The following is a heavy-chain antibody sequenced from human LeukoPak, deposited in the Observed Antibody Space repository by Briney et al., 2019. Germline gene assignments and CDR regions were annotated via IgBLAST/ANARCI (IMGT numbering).Heavy chain of an antibody. V-gene: IGHV3-30-3*01. CDR3: ARDPPRYSSSPGRSY. CDR1: GFTFSSYA. CDR2: ISYDGSNK. D-gene: IGHD6-6*01. Sequence: PGGSLRLSCAASGFTFSSYAMHWVRQAPGKGLEWVAVISYDGSNKYYADSVKGRFTISRDNSKNTLYLQMNSLRAEDTAVYYCARDPPRYSSSPGRSYWGQGTLVTVSS. J-gene: IGHJ4*02.